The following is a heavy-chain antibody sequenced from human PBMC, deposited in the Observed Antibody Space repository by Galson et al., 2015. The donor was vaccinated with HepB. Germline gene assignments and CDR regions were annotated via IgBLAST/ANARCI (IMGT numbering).Heavy chain of an antibody. Sequence: SVKVSCKASGYTFTAYFMHWVRQAPGQGLEWMGRINPNSGVTRFAQNFQGRVTMTRDRSSSTAYMDLSSLRPDDTAVYYCARGPAGIAAAGTMAHFDYWGQGTLVTVSS. CDR2: INPNSGVT. J-gene: IGHJ4*02. V-gene: IGHV1-2*06. D-gene: IGHD6-13*01. CDR1: GYTFTAYF. CDR3: ARGPAGIAAAGTMAHFDY.